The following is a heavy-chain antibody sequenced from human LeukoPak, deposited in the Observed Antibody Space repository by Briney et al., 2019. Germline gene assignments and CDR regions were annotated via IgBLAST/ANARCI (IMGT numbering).Heavy chain of an antibody. CDR1: GFTVSSHF. CDR2: INTNGSST. V-gene: IGHV3-74*01. D-gene: IGHD6-19*01. CDR3: ARPPYSSGSFDL. Sequence: GGSLRLSCAASGFTVSSHFMSWVRQAPGKGLVWVSRINTNGSSTIYADSVKGRFTISRDNAKNTLYLQMNSLRAEDTAVYYCARPPYSSGSFDLWGRGTLVTVSS. J-gene: IGHJ2*01.